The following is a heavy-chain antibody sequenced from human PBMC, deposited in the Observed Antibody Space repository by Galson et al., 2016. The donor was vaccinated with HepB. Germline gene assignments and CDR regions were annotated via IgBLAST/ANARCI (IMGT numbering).Heavy chain of an antibody. J-gene: IGHJ1*01. V-gene: IGHV3-7*01. CDR2: IKDDGSET. CDR3: ARGWRTYYRYFEH. Sequence: SLRLSCAASGLTFSSYWMNWVRQARGKGLEWVANIKDDGSETYYLDSVKGRFTISRDNAKNSLYLQMNSLRGEDTAVYYCARGWRTYYRYFEHWGQGALVSVSS. D-gene: IGHD1-26*01. CDR1: GLTFSSYW.